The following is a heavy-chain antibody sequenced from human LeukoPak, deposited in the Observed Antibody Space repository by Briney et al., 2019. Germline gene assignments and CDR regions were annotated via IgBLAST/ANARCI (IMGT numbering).Heavy chain of an antibody. J-gene: IGHJ4*02. Sequence: PSETLSLTCAVSGGSISSGGYSWSWIRQPPGKGLEWIGYIYHSGSTYYNPSLKSRVTISVDTSKNQFSLKLSSVTAADTAVYYCARLWDGVDYWGQGTLVTVSS. CDR3: ARLWDGVDY. D-gene: IGHD3-10*01. V-gene: IGHV4-30-2*01. CDR1: GGSISSGGYS. CDR2: IYHSGST.